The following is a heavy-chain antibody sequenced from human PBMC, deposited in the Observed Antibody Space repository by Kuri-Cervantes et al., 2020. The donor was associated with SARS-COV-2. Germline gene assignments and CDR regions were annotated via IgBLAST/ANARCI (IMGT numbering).Heavy chain of an antibody. CDR1: GDSITNYY. CDR2: VSYNGAT. D-gene: IGHD3/OR15-3a*01. Sequence: SEILSPACTVSGDSITNYYLTWIRQPPGKGLEWIGYVSYNGATAYNPSLKSRVTMSLDTSKNQFSLRLSSVAAADTAVYYCSGRVDFSSVDYWGQGTLVTVSS. V-gene: IGHV4-59*01. CDR3: SGRVDFSSVDY. J-gene: IGHJ4*02.